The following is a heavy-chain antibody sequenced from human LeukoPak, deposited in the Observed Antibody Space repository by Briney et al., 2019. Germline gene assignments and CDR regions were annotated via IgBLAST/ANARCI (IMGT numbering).Heavy chain of an antibody. CDR3: ARNENSGWGYFDY. J-gene: IGHJ4*02. V-gene: IGHV3-23*01. Sequence: GGSLRLSCAASGFIFSSYAMNWVRQAPGKGLEWVSVIGGSNGITFYVGSVKGRFTISRDNSKDTLYLQMNSLRAEDTAVYYCARNENSGWGYFDYWGQGTLVTVSS. CDR2: IGGSNGIT. CDR1: GFIFSSYA. D-gene: IGHD5-12*01.